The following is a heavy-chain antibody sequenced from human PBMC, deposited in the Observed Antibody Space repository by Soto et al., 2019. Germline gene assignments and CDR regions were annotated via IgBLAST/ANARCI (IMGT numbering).Heavy chain of an antibody. J-gene: IGHJ4*02. Sequence: RASVKVSCKASGGTFSSYAISWVRQAPGQGLEWMGGIIPIFGTANYAQKFQGRVTITADESTSTAYMELSSLRSEDTAVYYCAGGYYYDSSGYYRTFDYWGKGTLVTVS. D-gene: IGHD3-22*01. CDR1: GGTFSSYA. V-gene: IGHV1-69*13. CDR3: AGGYYYDSSGYYRTFDY. CDR2: IIPIFGTA.